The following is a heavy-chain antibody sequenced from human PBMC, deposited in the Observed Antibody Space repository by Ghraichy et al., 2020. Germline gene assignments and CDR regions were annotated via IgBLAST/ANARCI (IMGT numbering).Heavy chain of an antibody. Sequence: GGSLRLSCVGSGFTVGSGYMSWVRQAPGAGLEWVSVIYSGGNTYYADSVKGRFTISRDDSKNTVYLQMNSLRAEDTAVYYCARTPYYWGQGTLVTVSS. CDR2: IYSGGNT. CDR3: ARTPYY. V-gene: IGHV3-53*01. J-gene: IGHJ4*02. CDR1: GFTVGSGY.